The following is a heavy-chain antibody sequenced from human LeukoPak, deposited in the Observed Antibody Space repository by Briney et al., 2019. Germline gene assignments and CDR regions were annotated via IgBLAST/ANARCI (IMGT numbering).Heavy chain of an antibody. J-gene: IGHJ4*02. CDR3: ARRTVTTLIDY. CDR1: GGSISSYY. Sequence: SSETLSLTCTVSGGSISSYYWSWIRQPPGKGLEWIGYIYYSGSANYNPSLKSRVTISVDTPKNQFSLKLSSVTAADTAVYYCARRTVTTLIDYWGQGTLVTVSS. CDR2: IYYSGSA. V-gene: IGHV4-59*08. D-gene: IGHD4-17*01.